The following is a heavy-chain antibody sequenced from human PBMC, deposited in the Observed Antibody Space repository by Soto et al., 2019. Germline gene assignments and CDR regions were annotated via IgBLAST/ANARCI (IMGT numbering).Heavy chain of an antibody. CDR1: GFTFSSYS. CDR3: ARDKGSSSPIYGYYYYGMDV. CDR2: ISSSSSTI. Sequence: PGGSLRLSCAASGFTFSSYSMNWVRQAPGKGLEWVSYISSSSSTIYYADSVKGRFTISRDNAKNSLYLQMNSLRDEDTAVYYCARDKGSSSPIYGYYYYGMDVWGQGTTVTVSS. D-gene: IGHD6-6*01. J-gene: IGHJ6*02. V-gene: IGHV3-48*02.